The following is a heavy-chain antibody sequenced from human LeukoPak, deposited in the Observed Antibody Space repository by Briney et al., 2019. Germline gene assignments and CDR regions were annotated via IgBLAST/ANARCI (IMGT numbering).Heavy chain of an antibody. V-gene: IGHV4-34*01. CDR3: ARVDGDYVDY. D-gene: IGHD4-17*01. Sequence: PSETLSLTCAVYGGSFSGYYWSWIRQPPGKGLEWIGEINHSGSTNYNPSLKSRVTISVDTSKNQFSLKLSSVTAADTAVYYCARVDGDYVDYWGQGTLVTVSS. CDR2: INHSGST. J-gene: IGHJ4*02. CDR1: GGSFSGYY.